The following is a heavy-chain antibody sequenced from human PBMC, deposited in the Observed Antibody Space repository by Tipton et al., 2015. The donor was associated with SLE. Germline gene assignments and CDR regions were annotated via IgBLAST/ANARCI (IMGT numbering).Heavy chain of an antibody. CDR1: GYSISSGYY. Sequence: TLSLTCTVSGYSISSGYYWGWIRQPPGKGLEWIGSIYHSGSTYYNPSLKSRVTISVDTSKNQFSQKLSSVTAADTAVYYCARRADYWGQGTLVTVSS. CDR2: IYHSGST. V-gene: IGHV4-38-2*02. J-gene: IGHJ4*02. CDR3: ARRADY.